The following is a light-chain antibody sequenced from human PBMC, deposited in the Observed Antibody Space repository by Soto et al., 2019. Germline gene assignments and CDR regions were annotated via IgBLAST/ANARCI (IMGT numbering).Light chain of an antibody. CDR1: QSVSGY. Sequence: EIVLTQSPATLSLSPGETATLSCRASQSVSGYLAWYQQKPGQAPRLLIYDTSNRATDIPARFSGSGSGTSFTLTISSLEPEDFAVYYCQPRGNWPSFTFGQGTKLEIK. J-gene: IGKJ2*01. V-gene: IGKV3-11*01. CDR2: DTS. CDR3: QPRGNWPSFT.